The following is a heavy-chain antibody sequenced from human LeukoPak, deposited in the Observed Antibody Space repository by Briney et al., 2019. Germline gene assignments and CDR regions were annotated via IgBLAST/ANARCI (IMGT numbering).Heavy chain of an antibody. D-gene: IGHD3-22*01. V-gene: IGHV4-34*01. J-gene: IGHJ4*02. CDR3: ARGIGYCYDSSGCHIDY. CDR1: GGSLSGYY. Sequence: SETLSLTCAVYGGSLSGYYWSWIRQPPGKGLEWIGEINHSGSTNYNPSLKSRVTISVDTSKNQFSLKLSSVTAADTAVYYCARGIGYCYDSSGCHIDYWGQGTLVTVSS. CDR2: INHSGST.